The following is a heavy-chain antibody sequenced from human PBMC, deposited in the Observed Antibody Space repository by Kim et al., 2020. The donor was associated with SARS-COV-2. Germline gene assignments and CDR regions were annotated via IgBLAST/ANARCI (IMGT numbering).Heavy chain of an antibody. Sequence: GGSLRLSFAASGFTFSNFWMSWVRQAPGKGLEWVAIIKQDGSEKYYVDSVKGRFTISRDNAKNSLYLQMNSLRAEDTAVYYCATYSSSWSGFDYWGQGTLVTVSS. J-gene: IGHJ4*02. CDR2: IKQDGSEK. D-gene: IGHD6-13*01. V-gene: IGHV3-7*01. CDR3: ATYSSSWSGFDY. CDR1: GFTFSNFW.